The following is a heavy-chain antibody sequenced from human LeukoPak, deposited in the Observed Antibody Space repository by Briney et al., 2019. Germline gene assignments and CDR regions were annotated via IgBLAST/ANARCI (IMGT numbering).Heavy chain of an antibody. CDR2: INWNGGST. J-gene: IGHJ6*03. Sequence: GGSLRLSCAASGFTFDDYGMSWVRQAPGKGLEWVSGINWNGGSTGYADSVKGRFTISRDNAKNSLYLQMNSLIAEDRAVYYCARADSSIAARLSRSSIFNYYYYMDVWGKGTTVTVSS. V-gene: IGHV3-20*04. CDR1: GFTFDDYG. CDR3: ARADSSIAARLSRSSIFNYYYYMDV. D-gene: IGHD6-6*01.